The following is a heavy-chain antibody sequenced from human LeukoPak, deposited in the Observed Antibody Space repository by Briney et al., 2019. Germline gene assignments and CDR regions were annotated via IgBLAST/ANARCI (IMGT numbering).Heavy chain of an antibody. J-gene: IGHJ6*02. D-gene: IGHD3-16*02. CDR3: ARGVIPAYYYYGMDV. V-gene: IGHV4-34*01. CDR2: IYYSGST. CDR1: GGSFSGYY. Sequence: SETLSLTCAVYGGSFSGYYWSWIRQPPGKGLEWIGYIYYSGSTYYNPSLKSRVTISVDTSKNQFSLKLSSVTAADTAVYYCARGVIPAYYYYGMDVWGQGTTVTVSS.